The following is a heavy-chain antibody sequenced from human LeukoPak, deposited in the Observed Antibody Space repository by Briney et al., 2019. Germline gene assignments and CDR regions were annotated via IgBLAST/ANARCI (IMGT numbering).Heavy chain of an antibody. CDR2: IRYDGSNK. Sequence: GGSLRLSCAASGFSFSTYWMTWVRQAPGKGLEWVAFIRYDGSNKYYADSVKGRFTISRDNSKNTLYLQMNSLRAADTAVYYCARDKGTSYLSFFDYWGQGTLVTVSS. CDR3: ARDKGTSYLSFFDY. V-gene: IGHV3-30*02. J-gene: IGHJ4*02. D-gene: IGHD6-6*01. CDR1: GFSFSTYW.